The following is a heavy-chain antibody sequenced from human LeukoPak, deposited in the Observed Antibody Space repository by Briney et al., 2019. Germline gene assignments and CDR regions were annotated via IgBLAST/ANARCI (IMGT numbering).Heavy chain of an antibody. CDR2: IIPIFGTA. V-gene: IGHV1-69*05. CDR1: GGTISSYA. CDR3: AAAGTYYYDSSGYRDY. J-gene: IGHJ4*02. Sequence: SVKVSCKASGGTISSYAISWVRQAPGQGLEWMGRIIPIFGTANYAQKFQGRVTITTDESTSTAYMELSSLRSEDTAVYCCAAAGTYYYDSSGYRDYWGQGTLVTVSS. D-gene: IGHD3-22*01.